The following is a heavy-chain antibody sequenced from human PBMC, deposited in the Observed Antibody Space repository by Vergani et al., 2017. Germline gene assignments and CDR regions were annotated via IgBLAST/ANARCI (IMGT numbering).Heavy chain of an antibody. J-gene: IGHJ6*03. D-gene: IGHD2-15*01. CDR2: INHSGST. CDR1: GGSFSGYY. V-gene: IGHV4-34*01. CDR3: ARMAIVVVVAAHLPDYYCYMDV. Sequence: QVQLQQWGAGLLKPSETLSLTCAVYGGSFSGYYWSWIRQPPGKGLEWIGEINHSGSTNYNPSLKSRVTISVDTSKNQFSLKLSSVTAADTAVYYCARMAIVVVVAAHLPDYYCYMDVWGKGTTVTVS.